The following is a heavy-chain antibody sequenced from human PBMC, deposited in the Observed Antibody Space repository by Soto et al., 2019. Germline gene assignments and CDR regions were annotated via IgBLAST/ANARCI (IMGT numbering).Heavy chain of an antibody. Sequence: QVQLVQSGAEVKKPGASVKVSCKASGYTFTSYGISWVRQAPGQGLEWMGWISAYNGNTNYAQQLQGRGTMTTATSTSTAYMELRGLRSDDTAVYYCARDRRVYCSGGSCYPYYYYYYGMDVWGQGTTVTVSS. J-gene: IGHJ6*02. CDR3: ARDRRVYCSGGSCYPYYYYYYGMDV. CDR1: GYTFTSYG. V-gene: IGHV1-18*01. D-gene: IGHD2-15*01. CDR2: ISAYNGNT.